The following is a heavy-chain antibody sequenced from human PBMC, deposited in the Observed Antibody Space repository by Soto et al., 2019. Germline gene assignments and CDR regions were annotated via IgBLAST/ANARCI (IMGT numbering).Heavy chain of an antibody. V-gene: IGHV1-8*01. CDR3: ASRFDYDFWSGPGEEYAFDI. D-gene: IGHD3-3*01. CDR2: MNPNSGNT. CDR1: GYTFTSYD. J-gene: IGHJ3*02. Sequence: ASVKVSCKASGYTFTSYDINWVRLATGQGREWMGWMNPNSGNTGYAQKFQGRVTMTRNTSISTAYMELSSLRSEDTAVYYCASRFDYDFWSGPGEEYAFDIWGQGTMVTASS.